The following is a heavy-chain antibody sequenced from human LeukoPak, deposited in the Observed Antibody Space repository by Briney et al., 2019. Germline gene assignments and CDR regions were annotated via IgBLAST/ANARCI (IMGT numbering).Heavy chain of an antibody. V-gene: IGHV4-61*05. CDR1: GGSISSSYSY. CDR3: ARRRMVRGVITLYYFDY. D-gene: IGHD3-10*01. CDR2: IYYSGST. J-gene: IGHJ4*02. Sequence: SETLSLTCTVSGGSISSSYSYWGWIRQPPGKGLEWIVYIYYSGSTNYNPSLKSRVTISVDTSKNQFSLELSSVTAADTAVYYCARRRMVRGVITLYYFDYWGQGTLVTVSS.